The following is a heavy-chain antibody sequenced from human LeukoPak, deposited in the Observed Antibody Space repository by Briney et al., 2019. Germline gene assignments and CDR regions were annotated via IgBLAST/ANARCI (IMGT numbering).Heavy chain of an antibody. CDR2: IYSSGST. Sequence: SETLSLTCTVSGGSMSSYYWSWIRQPAGKGLEWIGRIYSSGSTNYSPALKSRVTMSVDTSKNQFSLKVSSVTAADTAVYYCARDGNYGMDVWGQGTTVTVSS. CDR3: ARDGNYGMDV. CDR1: GGSMSSYY. J-gene: IGHJ6*02. V-gene: IGHV4-4*07.